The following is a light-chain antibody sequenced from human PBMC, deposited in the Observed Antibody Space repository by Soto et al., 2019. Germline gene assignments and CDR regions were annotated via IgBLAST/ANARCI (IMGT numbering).Light chain of an antibody. Sequence: NVLTQSPGTLSLSPGERATLSCLASQSVTSYLAWYQQKPGQAPRLLIYDVSNRASGIPARFSGSGSETDFTLTISSLEPEDFAVYYCQQRSDWPLTFGQGTRLEIK. V-gene: IGKV3-11*01. J-gene: IGKJ5*01. CDR3: QQRSDWPLT. CDR2: DVS. CDR1: QSVTSY.